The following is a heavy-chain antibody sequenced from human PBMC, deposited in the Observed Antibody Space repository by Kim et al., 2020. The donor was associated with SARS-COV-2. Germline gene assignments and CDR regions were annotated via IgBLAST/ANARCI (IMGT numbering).Heavy chain of an antibody. CDR3: ARHDASWRWLYKKDSHKLSPAYGMAV. Sequence: SETLSLTCTVSGGSISSYYWSWIRQPPGKGLEWIGYIYYSGSTNYNPSLKSRVTISVDTSKNQFSLKLSSVTAADTAVYYCARHDASWRWLYKKDSHKLSPAYGMAVWGQGTTVTVSS. J-gene: IGHJ6*02. CDR1: GGSISSYY. V-gene: IGHV4-59*08. D-gene: IGHD3-3*01. CDR2: IYYSGST.